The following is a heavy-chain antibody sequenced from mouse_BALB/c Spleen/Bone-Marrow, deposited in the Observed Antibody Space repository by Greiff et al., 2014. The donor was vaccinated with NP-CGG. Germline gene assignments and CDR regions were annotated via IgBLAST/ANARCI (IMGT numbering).Heavy chain of an antibody. CDR1: GFTFSSFG. CDR3: ARRGSNHWYFDV. D-gene: IGHD1-1*01. Sequence: EVKLMESGGGLVQPGGSRKLSCAASGFTFSSFGMHWVRQAPEKGLEWVAYISSGSSTIYYAGTVKGRFTISRDNPKNTLFLQMTSLRSEDTAMYYCARRGSNHWYFDVWGAGTTVTVSS. J-gene: IGHJ1*01. V-gene: IGHV5-17*02. CDR2: ISSGSSTI.